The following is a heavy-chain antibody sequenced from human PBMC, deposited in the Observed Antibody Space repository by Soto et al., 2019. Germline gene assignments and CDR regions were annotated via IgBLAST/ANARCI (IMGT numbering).Heavy chain of an antibody. V-gene: IGHV1-24*01. CDR3: ATDLTYYYDSSGYYYVPI. J-gene: IGHJ6*02. D-gene: IGHD3-22*01. Sequence: ASVKVSCKVSGYTLTELSMHWVRQAPGKGLEWMGGFDPEDGETIYAQKFQGRVTMTEDTSTDTAYMELSSLRSEDTAVYYCATDLTYYYDSSGYYYVPIWGQGTTVTVSS. CDR2: FDPEDGET. CDR1: GYTLTELS.